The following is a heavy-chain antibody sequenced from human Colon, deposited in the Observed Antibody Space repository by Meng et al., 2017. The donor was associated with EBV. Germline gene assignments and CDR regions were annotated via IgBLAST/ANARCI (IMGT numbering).Heavy chain of an antibody. V-gene: IGHV6-1*01. CDR2: TYYRSKWYK. CDR3: ARVAVGISSFDY. J-gene: IGHJ4*02. D-gene: IGHD1-26*01. CDR1: GDRFSSNSAA. Sequence: VQLEQSGPGLVKPAQALSRTCSISGDRFSSNSAAWNWIRQSPSRGLGWLGRTYYRSKWYKDYAVSVKSRITINPDTSKNQFSLQLNSVTPEDTAVYCCARVAVGISSFDYWGQGTLVTVSS.